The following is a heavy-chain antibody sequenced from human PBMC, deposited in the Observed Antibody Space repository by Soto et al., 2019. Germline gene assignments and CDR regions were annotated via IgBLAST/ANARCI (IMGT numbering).Heavy chain of an antibody. J-gene: IGHJ5*02. CDR3: ARPPGYDGGWFDP. CDR2: IYYSGST. Sequence: QLQLQESGPGLVKPAETLSLTCTVSGGSISSSSYYWGWIRQPPGKGLEWIGSIYYSGSTYYNPALKSRVTISVDTSKNQFSLKLSSVTAADTAVYYCARPPGYDGGWFDPWGQGTLVTVSS. D-gene: IGHD5-12*01. CDR1: GGSISSSSYY. V-gene: IGHV4-39*01.